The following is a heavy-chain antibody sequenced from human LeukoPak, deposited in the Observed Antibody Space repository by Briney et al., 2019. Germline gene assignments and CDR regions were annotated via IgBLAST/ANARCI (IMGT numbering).Heavy chain of an antibody. Sequence: SETLSLTCTVSGGSISSYYWSCIRQPAGKGLEWIGRIYTSGSTNYNPSLKSRVTMSVDTSKNQFSLKLSSVTAADTAVYYCARENSSGYYSRWFDPWGQGTLVTVSS. J-gene: IGHJ5*02. CDR3: ARENSSGYYSRWFDP. CDR1: GGSISSYY. V-gene: IGHV4-4*07. D-gene: IGHD3-22*01. CDR2: IYTSGST.